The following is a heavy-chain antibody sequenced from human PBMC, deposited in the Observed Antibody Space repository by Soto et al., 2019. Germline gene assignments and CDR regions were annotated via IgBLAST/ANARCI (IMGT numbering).Heavy chain of an antibody. Sequence: QVQLQESGPGLVKPSETLSLTCTVSGGSISSYYWSWIRQPPGKGLEWIGYIYYSGSTNYNPSLKSRVTISVDTSKNQFSLKLSSVTAADTAVYYCARVLGVGRDWFDPWGQGTPVTVSS. D-gene: IGHD3-16*01. CDR3: ARVLGVGRDWFDP. V-gene: IGHV4-59*01. CDR1: GGSISSYY. J-gene: IGHJ5*02. CDR2: IYYSGST.